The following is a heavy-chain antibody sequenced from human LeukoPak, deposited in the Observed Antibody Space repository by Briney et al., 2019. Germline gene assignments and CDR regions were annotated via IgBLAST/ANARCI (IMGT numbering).Heavy chain of an antibody. J-gene: IGHJ4*02. CDR2: IIPILGIA. Sequence: ASVKVSCKASGGTFSSYAISWVRQAPGQGLEWMGRIIPILGIANYAQKFQGRVTITADKSTSTAYMELSSLRSEDTAVYYCARDPRDGYNLGAFGYWGQGTLVTVSS. CDR3: ARDPRDGYNLGAFGY. CDR1: GGTFSSYA. V-gene: IGHV1-69*04. D-gene: IGHD5-24*01.